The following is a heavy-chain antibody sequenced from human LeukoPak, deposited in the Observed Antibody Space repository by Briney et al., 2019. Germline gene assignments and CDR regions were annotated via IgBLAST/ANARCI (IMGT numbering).Heavy chain of an antibody. CDR3: ARDRRLYVFDELPEDNWFDP. Sequence: GSSVKVSCKASGGSFSSYAISWVRQAPGQGLEWMGGIIPIFGTANYAQKFHGRVTITADESTSTAYMELSSLRSEDTAVYYCARDRRLYVFDELPEDNWFDPWGQGTLVTVSS. CDR2: IIPIFGTA. V-gene: IGHV1-69*01. D-gene: IGHD3-16*01. CDR1: GGSFSSYA. J-gene: IGHJ5*02.